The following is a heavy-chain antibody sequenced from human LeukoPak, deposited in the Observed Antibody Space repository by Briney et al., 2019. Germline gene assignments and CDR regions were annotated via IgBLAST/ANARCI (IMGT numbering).Heavy chain of an antibody. Sequence: KPSETLSLTCAVYGGSFSGYYWSWIRQPPGKGLEWIGEINHSGSTNYNPSLKSRVTISVDTSKNQFSLKLSSVTAADTAVYYCARAQQLVRFDYWGQGTLVTVSS. CDR2: INHSGST. V-gene: IGHV4-34*01. D-gene: IGHD6-13*01. CDR1: GGSFSGYY. CDR3: ARAQQLVRFDY. J-gene: IGHJ4*02.